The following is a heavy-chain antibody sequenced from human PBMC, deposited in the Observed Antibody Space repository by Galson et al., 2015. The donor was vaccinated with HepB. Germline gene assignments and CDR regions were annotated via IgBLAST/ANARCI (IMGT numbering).Heavy chain of an antibody. J-gene: IGHJ6*02. CDR1: GGTFSSYT. Sequence: SVKVSCKASGGTFSSYTISWVRQAPGQGLEWMGRIIPILGIANYAQKFQGRVTITADKSTSTAYMELSSLRSEDTAVYYCASGGSSSSWYHTPHGMDVWGQGTTVTVSS. CDR2: IIPILGIA. V-gene: IGHV1-69*02. D-gene: IGHD6-13*01. CDR3: ASGGSSSSWYHTPHGMDV.